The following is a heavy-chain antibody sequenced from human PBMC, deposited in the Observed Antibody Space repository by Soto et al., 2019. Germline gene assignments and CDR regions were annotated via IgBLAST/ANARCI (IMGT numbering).Heavy chain of an antibody. D-gene: IGHD5-12*01. Sequence: PSETLSLTCAVSCGSISSGGYSWSWIRQPPGKGLEWIGYIYHSGSTYYNPSLKSRVTISVDRSKDQFSLKLSSVTAADTAVYYCARARMATIMGLDYWGQGTLVTVSS. CDR2: IYHSGST. CDR1: CGSISSGGYS. V-gene: IGHV4-30-2*01. J-gene: IGHJ4*02. CDR3: ARARMATIMGLDY.